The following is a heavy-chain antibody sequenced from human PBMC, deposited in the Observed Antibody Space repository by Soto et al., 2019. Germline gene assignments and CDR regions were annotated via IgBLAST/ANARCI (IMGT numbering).Heavy chain of an antibody. CDR2: ISGSGGST. CDR3: AKDLMGEREYQRKRGFDP. CDR1: GFTFSSYA. V-gene: IGHV3-23*01. J-gene: IGHJ5*02. D-gene: IGHD2-2*01. Sequence: GGSLRLSCAASGFTFSSYAMSWVRQAPGKGLEWVSAISGSGGSTYYADSVKGRFTISRDNSKNTLYLQMNSLRAEDTDVYDCAKDLMGEREYQRKRGFDPWGQGTMVTVSS.